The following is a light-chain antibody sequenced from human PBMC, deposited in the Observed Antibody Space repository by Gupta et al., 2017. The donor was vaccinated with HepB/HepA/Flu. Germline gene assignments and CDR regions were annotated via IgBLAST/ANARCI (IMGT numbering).Light chain of an antibody. CDR1: QSISSW. J-gene: IGKJ2*02. Sequence: DIQMTQSPSTLSASVGDRVTITCRASQSISSWLAWYQQKPGKAPKLLIYKASRVESGVPSRFSGSGSGTEFTLTISSRQPDDFATYYCQQDNSYLRTFGQGTKLEIK. CDR2: KAS. CDR3: QQDNSYLRT. V-gene: IGKV1-5*03.